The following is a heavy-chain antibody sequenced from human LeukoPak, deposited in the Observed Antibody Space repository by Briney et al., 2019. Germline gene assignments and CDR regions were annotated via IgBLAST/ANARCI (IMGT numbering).Heavy chain of an antibody. CDR1: GFTFSSYA. CDR2: ISYDGSNK. J-gene: IGHJ6*02. D-gene: IGHD3-16*01. Sequence: GGSLRLSCAASGFTFSSYAMLWVRQAPGKGPEWVAVISYDGSNKYYADSVKGRFTISRDNSKNTLYLQMNSLRAEDTAVYYCARDGGNYYYYGMDVWGQGTTVTVSS. CDR3: ARDGGNYYYYGMDV. V-gene: IGHV3-30-3*01.